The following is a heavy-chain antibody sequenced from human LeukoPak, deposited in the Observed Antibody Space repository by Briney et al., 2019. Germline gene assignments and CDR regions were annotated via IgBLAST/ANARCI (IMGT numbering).Heavy chain of an antibody. J-gene: IGHJ4*02. V-gene: IGHV1-2*02. D-gene: IGHD3-10*01. CDR1: GYSFTGFD. CDR2: IHPRRGDT. CDR3: ARDGDYGTGSYYRGCIDS. Sequence: ASVKVSCKTSGYSFTGFDIHWVRQAPGQGLEWMWWIHPRRGDTNYAQEFQGRVTMTRDTSISTPYLDLNSLRSDEPAVYCCARDGDYGTGSYYRGCIDSWGQGTPVTVSP.